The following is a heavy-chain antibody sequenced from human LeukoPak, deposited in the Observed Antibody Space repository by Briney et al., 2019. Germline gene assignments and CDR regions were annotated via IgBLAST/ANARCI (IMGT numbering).Heavy chain of an antibody. CDR1: GFTFDDYA. J-gene: IGHJ4*02. V-gene: IGHV3-9*01. CDR2: ISWNSGSI. CDR3: AKGAGYSSGWYGY. Sequence: GRSLRHSCAASGFTFDDYAMHWVRQAPGKGLEWVSGISWNSGSIGYADSVKGRFTISRDNAKNSLYLQMNSLRAEDTALYYCAKGAGYSSGWYGYWGQGTLVTVSS. D-gene: IGHD6-19*01.